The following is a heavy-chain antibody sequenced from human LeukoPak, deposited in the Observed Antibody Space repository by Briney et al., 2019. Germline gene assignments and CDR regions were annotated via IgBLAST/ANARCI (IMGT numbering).Heavy chain of an antibody. CDR1: GFTFSNYA. D-gene: IGHD3-9*01. V-gene: IGHV3-23*01. Sequence: GGSLRLSCAASGFTFSNYAMSWVRQAPGKGLEWVSSVSGRGDYTSYADSVKGRFSISRDNSKNTLYLQMNSLTSEDTAVYYCARDGARRLAHDWYSWFDPWGQGTLVTVSS. CDR3: ARDGARRLAHDWYSWFDP. CDR2: VSGRGDYT. J-gene: IGHJ5*02.